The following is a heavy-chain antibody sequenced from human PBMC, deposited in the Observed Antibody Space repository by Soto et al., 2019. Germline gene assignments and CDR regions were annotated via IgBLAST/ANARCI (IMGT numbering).Heavy chain of an antibody. D-gene: IGHD6-13*01. CDR2: IYYSGST. CDR1: GGSISSSSYY. CDR3: ASSPVGPSSWYRWFDP. Sequence: SETLSLTCTVSGGSISSSSYYWGWIRQPPGKGLEWIGSIYYSGSTYYNPSLKSRVTISVDTSKNQFSLKLSSVTAADTAVYYCASSPVGPSSWYRWFDPWGQGTLVTVSS. V-gene: IGHV4-39*07. J-gene: IGHJ5*02.